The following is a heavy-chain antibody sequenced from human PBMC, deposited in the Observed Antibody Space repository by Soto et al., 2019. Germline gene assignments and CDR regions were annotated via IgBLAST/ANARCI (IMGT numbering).Heavy chain of an antibody. D-gene: IGHD3-10*01. CDR1: GFTFSSYW. J-gene: IGHJ6*03. CDR3: ARVGWFGELYPIYYYYYYYMDV. V-gene: IGHV3-7*01. CDR2: IKQDGSEK. Sequence: GVSLRLSCAASGFTFSSYWMSWVRQAPGKGLEWVANIKQDGSEKYYVDSVKGRFTISRDNAKNSLYLQMNSLRAEDTAVYYCARVGWFGELYPIYYYYYYYMDVWGKGTTVTVSS.